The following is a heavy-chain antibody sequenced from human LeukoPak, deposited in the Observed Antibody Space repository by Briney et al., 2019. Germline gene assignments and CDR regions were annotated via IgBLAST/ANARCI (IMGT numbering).Heavy chain of an antibody. V-gene: IGHV4-39*07. CDR3: ARYNYDFWSGYSKWFDP. D-gene: IGHD3-3*01. CDR1: GGSISSSSYY. Sequence: SETLSLTCTVSGGSISSSSYYWGWIRQPPGKGLEWIGSIFYSGSTYYNPSLKSRVTISVDTSKNQFSLKLSSVTAADTAVYYCARYNYDFWSGYSKWFDPWGQGTLVTVSS. J-gene: IGHJ5*02. CDR2: IFYSGST.